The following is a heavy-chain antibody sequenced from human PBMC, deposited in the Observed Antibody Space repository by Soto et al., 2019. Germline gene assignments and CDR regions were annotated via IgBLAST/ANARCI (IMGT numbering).Heavy chain of an antibody. CDR2: IRSKAYGGTT. Sequence: GGSLRLSCTASGFTFGDYAMSWFRQAPGKGLEWVGFIRSKAYGGTTEYAASVKGRFTISRDDSKSIAYLQMNSLKTEDTAVYYCSREREPNPRTYMITFGGVIVGPYDAFDIWGQGTMVTVSS. J-gene: IGHJ3*02. CDR1: GFTFGDYA. D-gene: IGHD3-16*02. V-gene: IGHV3-49*03. CDR3: SREREPNPRTYMITFGGVIVGPYDAFDI.